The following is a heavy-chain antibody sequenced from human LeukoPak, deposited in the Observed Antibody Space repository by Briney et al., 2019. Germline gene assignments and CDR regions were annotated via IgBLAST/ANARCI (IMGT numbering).Heavy chain of an antibody. V-gene: IGHV4-39*07. D-gene: IGHD3-22*01. Sequence: SETLSLTCTVSGGSISSSSYYWGWIRQPPGKGLEWIGSIYYSGSTYYNPFLKSQVTISVDTSKNQLSLKLSSVTAADTAVYFCARSGGLWLLTYYFDYWGQGTLVTVSS. J-gene: IGHJ4*02. CDR1: GGSISSSSYY. CDR2: IYYSGST. CDR3: ARSGGLWLLTYYFDY.